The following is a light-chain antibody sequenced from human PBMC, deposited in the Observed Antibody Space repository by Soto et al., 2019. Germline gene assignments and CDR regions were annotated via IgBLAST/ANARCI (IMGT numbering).Light chain of an antibody. CDR2: SAS. CDR3: LQYNGYPRT. CDR1: QGIRSA. V-gene: IGKV1-17*01. Sequence: DIQMTQSPSSLSASVGDRVTITCRASQGIRSALGWYQQKPGKAPKRLIYSASSVQSGVPSRFSGSESGTEFTLTSSSLQPEDFATYYCLQYNGYPRTFGQGTKVEIK. J-gene: IGKJ1*01.